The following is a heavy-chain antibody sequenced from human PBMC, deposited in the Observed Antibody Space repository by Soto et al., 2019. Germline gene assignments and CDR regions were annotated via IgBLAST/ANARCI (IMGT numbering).Heavy chain of an antibody. CDR2: NFYLGSS. Sequence: TLSLTCTVSGDSIISSDFYWGWVRQPPGKGLEWIGSNFYLGSSYYNPSLKSRVTMSVDTSKNQFSLRLRSVTAADAALYFCARHSLALRKNNWFDPWGQGIMVTVSS. V-gene: IGHV4-39*01. CDR1: GDSIISSDFY. CDR3: ARHSLALRKNNWFDP. J-gene: IGHJ5*02. D-gene: IGHD3-3*02.